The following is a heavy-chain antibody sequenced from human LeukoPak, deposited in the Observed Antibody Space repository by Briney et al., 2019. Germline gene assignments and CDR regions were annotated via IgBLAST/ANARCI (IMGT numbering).Heavy chain of an antibody. V-gene: IGHV3-11*01. CDR2: ISSSAGTI. D-gene: IGHD2-8*02. Sequence: PGGSLRLSCAASGFTFSDYYMSWIRQAPGMGLEWVSYISSSAGTIYHADSVKGRFTISRDNAKNSLYLQMNSLRAEDTAVYYCARPLVVTDAFDIWGQGTMVTVSS. CDR1: GFTFSDYY. J-gene: IGHJ3*02. CDR3: ARPLVVTDAFDI.